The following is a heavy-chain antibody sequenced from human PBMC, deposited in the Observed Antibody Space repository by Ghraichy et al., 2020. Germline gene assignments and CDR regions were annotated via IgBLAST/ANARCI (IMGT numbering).Heavy chain of an antibody. D-gene: IGHD3-3*01. J-gene: IGHJ4*02. Sequence: SETLSLTCAVYGGPFSGYNWNWIRQLPGKGLEWIGEINHSGGTNYNPSLKSRVTISADTSKNQFSLKLTSVTAADTATYYCATQRPPIFGVIWGQGPLVT. CDR1: GGPFSGYN. CDR2: INHSGGT. V-gene: IGHV4-34*01. CDR3: ATQRPPIFGVI.